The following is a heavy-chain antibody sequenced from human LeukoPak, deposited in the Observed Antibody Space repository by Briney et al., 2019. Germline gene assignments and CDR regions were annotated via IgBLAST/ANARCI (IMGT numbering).Heavy chain of an antibody. V-gene: IGHV4-30-4*01. CDR1: GGSISSGDYY. CDR2: IYYSGST. J-gene: IGHJ4*02. Sequence: PSETLSLTCTVSGGSISSGDYYWSWTRQPPGKGLEWIGYIYYSGSTYYNPSLKSRVTISVDTSKNQFSLKLSSVTAADTAVYYCARRGLDFWSGYYLPFDYWGQGTLVTVSS. D-gene: IGHD3-3*01. CDR3: ARRGLDFWSGYYLPFDY.